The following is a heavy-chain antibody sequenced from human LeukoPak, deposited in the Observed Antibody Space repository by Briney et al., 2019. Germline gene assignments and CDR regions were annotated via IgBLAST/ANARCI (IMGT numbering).Heavy chain of an antibody. J-gene: IGHJ4*02. CDR3: AREGRRQWPPSRRSADGTFDY. CDR2: ISSSGSTI. Sequence: GGSLRLSCAASGFTFSDYYMSWIRQAPGKGLEWVSYISSSGSTIYYADSVKGRLTISRDNAKNSLYLQMNSLRAEDTAVYYCAREGRRQWPPSRRSADGTFDYWGQGTLVTVSS. CDR1: GFTFSDYY. V-gene: IGHV3-11*04. D-gene: IGHD6-19*01.